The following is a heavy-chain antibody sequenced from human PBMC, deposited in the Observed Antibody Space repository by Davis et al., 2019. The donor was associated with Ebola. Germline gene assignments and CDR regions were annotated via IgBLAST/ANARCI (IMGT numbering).Heavy chain of an antibody. Sequence: PGGSLRLSCGASGFTFSTYGMHWVRQSPGKGLEWVAVISHDGTDKYYADSVKGRFTISRDNSKNALYLQMNSLRPEDTAVYHCAKDNYGGNTPLIDYWGQGTLVTVSS. CDR3: AKDNYGGNTPLIDY. D-gene: IGHD4-23*01. CDR1: GFTFSTYG. V-gene: IGHV3-30*18. J-gene: IGHJ4*02. CDR2: ISHDGTDK.